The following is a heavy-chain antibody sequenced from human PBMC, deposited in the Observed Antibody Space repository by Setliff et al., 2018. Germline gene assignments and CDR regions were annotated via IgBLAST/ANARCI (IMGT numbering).Heavy chain of an antibody. CDR1: GFTFDDYA. CDR2: ISWNSGSI. D-gene: IGHD2-21*02. Sequence: SLRLSCAASGFTFDDYAMHWVRQAPGKGLEWVSGISWNSGSIGYADSVKGRFTISRDNAKNSLFLQMNSLRAEDTAVYYCARGGYSVTANYYGLDVWGQGTTVTVSS. CDR3: ARGGYSVTANYYGLDV. J-gene: IGHJ6*02. V-gene: IGHV3-9*01.